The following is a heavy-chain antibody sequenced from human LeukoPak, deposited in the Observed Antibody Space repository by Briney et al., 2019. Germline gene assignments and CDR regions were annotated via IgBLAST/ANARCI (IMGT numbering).Heavy chain of an antibody. V-gene: IGHV4-39*07. Sequence: SETLSLTCTVSGGSISSSSYYWNWIRQPPGKGLEWIGEINHSGSTNYNPSLKSRVTISVDTSKNQFSLRLTSVTAADTAVYYCARRRFARPYWYFDLWGRGTLVTVSS. CDR1: GGSISSSSYY. J-gene: IGHJ2*01. CDR2: INHSGST. CDR3: ARRRFARPYWYFDL.